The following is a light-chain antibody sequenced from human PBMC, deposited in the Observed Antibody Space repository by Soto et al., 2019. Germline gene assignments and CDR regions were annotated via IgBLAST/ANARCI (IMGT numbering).Light chain of an antibody. CDR3: QQRSNLPFT. J-gene: IGKJ4*01. Sequence: EIVLTQSPDTLSLSPGERATLSCRASRSVSSSYLAWYQQKPGQAPTPLIYAASTRSTGIPARFSGSGSGTDFTLTISSLEPEDFAVYYCQQRSNLPFTFGGGTKVDIK. V-gene: IGKV3D-20*02. CDR2: AAS. CDR1: RSVSSSY.